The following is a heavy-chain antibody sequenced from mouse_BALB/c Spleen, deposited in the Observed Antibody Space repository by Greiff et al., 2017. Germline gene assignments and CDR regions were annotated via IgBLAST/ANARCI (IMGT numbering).Heavy chain of an antibody. CDR3: ARPYYDYDVVAY. CDR1: GYTFTSYT. Sequence: QVQLQQSAAELARPGASVKMSCKASGYTFTSYTMHWVKQRPGQGLEWIGYINPSSGYTEYNQKFKDKTTLTADKSSSTAYMQLSSLTSEDSAVYYCARPYYDYDVVAYWGQGTLVTVSA. V-gene: IGHV1-4*02. J-gene: IGHJ3*01. D-gene: IGHD2-4*01. CDR2: INPSSGYT.